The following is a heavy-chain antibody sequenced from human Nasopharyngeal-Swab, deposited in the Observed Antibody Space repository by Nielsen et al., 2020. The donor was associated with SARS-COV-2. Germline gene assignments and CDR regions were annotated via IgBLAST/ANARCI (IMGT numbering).Heavy chain of an antibody. Sequence: GESLKISCAASGFTFSSYAMSWVRQAPGKGLEWVSSISGSGDTTYCADSVKGRFTISRDNSKNTLYLQLNSLRAEGTAVYYCAKGAVGGAVAGTQYFQHWGQGTQVTVSS. D-gene: IGHD6-19*01. CDR1: GFTFSSYA. CDR3: AKGAVGGAVAGTQYFQH. J-gene: IGHJ1*01. V-gene: IGHV3-23*01. CDR2: ISGSGDTT.